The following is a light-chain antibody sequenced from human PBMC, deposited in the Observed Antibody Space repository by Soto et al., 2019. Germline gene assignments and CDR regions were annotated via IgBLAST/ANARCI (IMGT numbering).Light chain of an antibody. CDR1: SSDVGGYNY. Sequence: QSALTQPASVSGSPGQSITISCTGTSSDVGGYNYVSWYQHHPGKAPKLMIYDVSTRPSGVSNRFSASKSGNTASLTISGLQAEDEADYYCSSYTSSTTPYVFGTGTKLTVL. CDR2: DVS. CDR3: SSYTSSTTPYV. V-gene: IGLV2-14*03. J-gene: IGLJ1*01.